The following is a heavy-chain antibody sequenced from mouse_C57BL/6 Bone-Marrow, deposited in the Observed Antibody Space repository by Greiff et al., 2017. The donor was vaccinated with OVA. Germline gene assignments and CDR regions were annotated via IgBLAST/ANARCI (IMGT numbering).Heavy chain of an antibody. V-gene: IGHV1-59*01. CDR2: IDPSDSYT. CDR3: ARGLGEDY. CDR1: GYTFTSYW. Sequence: VQLQQPGAELVRPGTSVKLSCKASGYTFTSYWMHWVKQRPGQGLEWIGVIDPSDSYTNYNQKFKGKATLTVDTSSSTAYMQLSSLTAEGSAVYYCARGLGEDYWGQGTSVTVSS. J-gene: IGHJ4*01.